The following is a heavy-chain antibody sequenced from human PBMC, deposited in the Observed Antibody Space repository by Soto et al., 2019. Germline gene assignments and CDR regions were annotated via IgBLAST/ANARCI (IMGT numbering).Heavy chain of an antibody. J-gene: IGHJ5*02. CDR2: ISWNSGNI. CDR1: GFTFDAHA. CDR3: ARCDTTSSFSRIRT. D-gene: IGHD2-2*01. Sequence: EVQLVESGGGLVQPGRSLRLSCAGSGFTFDAHAMHWVRQAPGKGLEWVSTISWNSGNIHYADSVKGRFTISRDNAKNSLYLQMNSLRAEDTALYYCARCDTTSSFSRIRTWGQGTLVTVSS. V-gene: IGHV3-9*01.